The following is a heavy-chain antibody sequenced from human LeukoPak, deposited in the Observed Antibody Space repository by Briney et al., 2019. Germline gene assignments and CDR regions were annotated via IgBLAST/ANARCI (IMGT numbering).Heavy chain of an antibody. CDR2: INSSGGST. J-gene: IGHJ6*02. V-gene: IGHV1-46*01. Sequence: GASVKVSCTASGYTFISYDMHWVRQAPGQGLEWMGIINSSGGSTSYAQKFQGRVTITRDTSASTAYMELSSLRSEDTAVYYCARGSSWELLIYYYYYGMDVWGQGTTVTVSS. CDR3: ARGSSWELLIYYYYYGMDV. D-gene: IGHD1-26*01. CDR1: GYTFISYD.